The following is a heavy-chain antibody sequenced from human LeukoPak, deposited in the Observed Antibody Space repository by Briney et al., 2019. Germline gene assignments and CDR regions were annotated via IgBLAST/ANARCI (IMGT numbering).Heavy chain of an antibody. CDR2: IIPIFGTA. CDR3: ASLSRDGYNNFDY. CDR1: GYTFTSYG. Sequence: GSSVKVSCKASGYTFTSYGISWVRQAPGQGLEWMGGIIPIFGTANYAQKFQGRVTITTDESTSTAYMELSSLRSEDTAVYYCASLSRDGYNNFDYWGQGTLVTVSS. J-gene: IGHJ4*02. V-gene: IGHV1-69*05. D-gene: IGHD5-24*01.